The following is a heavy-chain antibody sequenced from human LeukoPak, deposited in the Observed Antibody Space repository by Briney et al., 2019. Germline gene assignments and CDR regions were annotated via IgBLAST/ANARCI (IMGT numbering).Heavy chain of an antibody. Sequence: SEPLSLTCTVSGGSIGSYYWSWIRQPAGKGLEWIGRIYTSGGTVYNPSLKSRVTMSVDTSKNQFSLKLSSVTAADTAVYYCARGVFYYDTSGRGYYFDYWGQGTLVTVSS. V-gene: IGHV4-4*07. J-gene: IGHJ4*02. CDR2: IYTSGGT. CDR1: GGSIGSYY. D-gene: IGHD3-22*01. CDR3: ARGVFYYDTSGRGYYFDY.